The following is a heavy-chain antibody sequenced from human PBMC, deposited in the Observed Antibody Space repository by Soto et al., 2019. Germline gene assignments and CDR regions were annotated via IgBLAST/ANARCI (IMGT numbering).Heavy chain of an antibody. V-gene: IGHV3-30*18. CDR3: AKDLGLCGVLMVYALDY. J-gene: IGHJ4*02. CDR2: ISYDGSNK. D-gene: IGHD2-8*01. CDR1: GFTFSSYG. Sequence: QVQLVESGGGVVQPGRSLRLSCAASGFTFSSYGMHWVRQAPGKGLEWVAVISYDGSNKYYADSVKGRFTISRDNSKNTLYLQMNSLRAEDTAVYYCAKDLGLCGVLMVYALDYWGQGTLVTVSS.